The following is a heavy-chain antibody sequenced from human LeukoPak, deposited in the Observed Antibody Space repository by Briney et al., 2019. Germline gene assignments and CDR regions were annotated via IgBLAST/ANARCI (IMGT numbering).Heavy chain of an antibody. CDR1: GYTFTGYY. J-gene: IGHJ6*03. V-gene: IGHV1-2*02. CDR2: INPNSGGT. Sequence: GASVTVSCKASGYTFTGYYKHWVRQAPGQGLEWMGWINPNSGGTNYAQKVQGRVTMTRDTSISTAYMELGRLRSDDTAVYYCARTSSGWYWNYYYYMDVWGKGTTVTISS. CDR3: ARTSSGWYWNYYYYMDV. D-gene: IGHD6-19*01.